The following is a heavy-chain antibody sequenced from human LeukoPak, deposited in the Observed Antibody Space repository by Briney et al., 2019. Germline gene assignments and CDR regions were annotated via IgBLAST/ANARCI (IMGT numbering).Heavy chain of an antibody. CDR2: ITGSGGGT. D-gene: IGHD6-19*01. Sequence: GGSLRLSCAASGFTFSSYVINWVRQAPGEGLEWISAITGSGGGTYYADSVKGRFTISRDNSKNTLYLQMNSLRDEDTALYYCAKAGIGVVGYFDYWGQGTLVTVSS. CDR1: GFTFSSYV. V-gene: IGHV3-23*01. J-gene: IGHJ4*02. CDR3: AKAGIGVVGYFDY.